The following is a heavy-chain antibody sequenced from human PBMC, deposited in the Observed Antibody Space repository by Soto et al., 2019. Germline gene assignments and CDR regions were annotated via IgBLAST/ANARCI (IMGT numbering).Heavy chain of an antibody. J-gene: IGHJ3*02. CDR3: ARGHYDSSGYYIRRDAFDI. V-gene: IGHV4-59*08. Sequence: SETLSLTCTVSGGSISSYYWSWIRQPPGKGLEWIGYIYYSGSTNYNPSLKSRVTISVDTSKNQFSLKLSSVTAADTAVYYCARGHYDSSGYYIRRDAFDIWGQGTMVTVSS. CDR1: GGSISSYY. CDR2: IYYSGST. D-gene: IGHD3-22*01.